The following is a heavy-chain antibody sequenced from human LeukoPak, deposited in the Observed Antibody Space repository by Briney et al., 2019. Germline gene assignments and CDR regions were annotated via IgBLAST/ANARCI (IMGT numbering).Heavy chain of an antibody. J-gene: IGHJ4*02. CDR1: GFTFSTYA. D-gene: IGHD3-10*01. Sequence: GSLRLSCAASGFTFSTYAMSWVRQAPGKGLEWVSGISGSGGSTYYADSVKGRFTISRDNSQNTLYLQMNSLRGEDTAVYYCAKIPPGSHWVDFDYWGQGTLVTVSS. CDR2: ISGSGGST. V-gene: IGHV3-23*01. CDR3: AKIPPGSHWVDFDY.